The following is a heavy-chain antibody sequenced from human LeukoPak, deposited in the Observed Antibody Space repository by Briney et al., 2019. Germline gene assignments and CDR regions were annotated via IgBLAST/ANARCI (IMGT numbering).Heavy chain of an antibody. CDR1: GGTFSSYA. J-gene: IGHJ6*02. V-gene: IGHV1-69*13. CDR3: ARDVVRGVLYYYYGMDV. D-gene: IGHD3-10*01. Sequence: SVKVSCKASGGTFSSYAISWVRQAPGQGLEWMGGIIPIFGTANYAQKFQGRVTITADGSTSTAYMELSSLRSEDTAVYYCARDVVRGVLYYYYGMDVWGQGTTVTVSS. CDR2: IIPIFGTA.